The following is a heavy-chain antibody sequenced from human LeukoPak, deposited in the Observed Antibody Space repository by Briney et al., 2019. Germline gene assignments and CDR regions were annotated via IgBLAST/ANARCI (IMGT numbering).Heavy chain of an antibody. CDR2: ISPSGDIT. Sequence: GGSLRLSCAASGFTFSSHGINWVRQAPGKGLEWVSGISPSGDITYYADSVKGRFTISRDNSKNTLYLQMNSLRAEDTAVYYCARSGHPFDYWGQGTLVTVSS. D-gene: IGHD6-19*01. J-gene: IGHJ4*02. V-gene: IGHV3-23*01. CDR1: GFTFSSHG. CDR3: ARSGHPFDY.